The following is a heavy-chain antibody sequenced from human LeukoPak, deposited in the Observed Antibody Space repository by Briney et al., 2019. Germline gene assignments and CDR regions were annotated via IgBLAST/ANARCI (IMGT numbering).Heavy chain of an antibody. CDR3: ARFLGIAARPGNYYYYYMDV. CDR2: IYTSGST. D-gene: IGHD6-6*01. V-gene: IGHV4-4*07. Sequence: SETLSLTCTVSGGSISSYYWSWIRQPAGKGLEWIGRIYTSGSTNYNPSLKSRVTMSVDTSKNQFSLKLSSVTAADTAVYYCARFLGIAARPGNYYYYYMDVWGKGTTVTVSS. J-gene: IGHJ6*03. CDR1: GGSISSYY.